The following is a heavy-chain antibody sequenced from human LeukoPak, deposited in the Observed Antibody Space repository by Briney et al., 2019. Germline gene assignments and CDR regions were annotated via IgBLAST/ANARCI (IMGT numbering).Heavy chain of an antibody. V-gene: IGHV1-18*04. Sequence: ASVKVSCKASGYTFTGYYMHWVRQAPGQGLEWMGWISAYNGNTNYAQKLQGRVTMTTDTSTSTAYMELRSLRSDDTAVYYCARDRPYGSGSYPLFDYWGQGTLVTVSS. CDR3: ARDRPYGSGSYPLFDY. CDR2: ISAYNGNT. J-gene: IGHJ4*02. D-gene: IGHD3-10*01. CDR1: GYTFTGYY.